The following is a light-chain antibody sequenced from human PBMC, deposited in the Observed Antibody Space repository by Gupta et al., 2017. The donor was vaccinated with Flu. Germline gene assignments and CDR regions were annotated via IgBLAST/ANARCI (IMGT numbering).Light chain of an antibody. Sequence: QSVVTPPPSVSGGPGQRVRLSYPGSRSNIGAGYDVHWYQQLPGTAPKLLIYGNSNRPSGGLDRFSCSKSGTSASLAITGLLAEDDADYYCQSYYSSLIPNWVFGGGTKLTVL. CDR2: GNS. J-gene: IGLJ3*02. CDR1: RSNIGAGYD. V-gene: IGLV1-40*01. CDR3: QSYYSSLIPNWV.